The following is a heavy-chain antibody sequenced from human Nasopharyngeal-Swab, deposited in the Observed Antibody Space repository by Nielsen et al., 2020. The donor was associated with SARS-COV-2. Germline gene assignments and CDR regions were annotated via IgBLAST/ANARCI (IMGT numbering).Heavy chain of an antibody. V-gene: IGHV1-2*02. CDR1: GYTFTDYY. CDR3: ARDNYDSDY. CDR2: INPYSGDT. D-gene: IGHD3-16*01. J-gene: IGHJ4*02. Sequence: ASVKVSCKTSGYTFTDYYIHWVRQVLGQGLEWVGCINPYSGDTKYAQKFQGRVTVTRDTSRSTAYIELSRLRSDDTAVYYCARDNYDSDYWGQGTLVTVSS.